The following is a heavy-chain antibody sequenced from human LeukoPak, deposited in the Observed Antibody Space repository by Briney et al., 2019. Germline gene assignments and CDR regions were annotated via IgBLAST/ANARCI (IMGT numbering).Heavy chain of an antibody. J-gene: IGHJ5*02. CDR3: AAGLSSSWYKNWFDP. CDR1: GGSFSRND. D-gene: IGHD6-13*01. Sequence: SETLSLTCAVYGGSFSRNDWSWFRQPPGKGLEWIGEINHSGSTNYNPSLKSRVTLSVDTSKNQFPPKLSSATTPDTAVCYTAAGLSSSWYKNWFDPWGQGTLVTVSS. V-gene: IGHV4-34*01. CDR2: INHSGST.